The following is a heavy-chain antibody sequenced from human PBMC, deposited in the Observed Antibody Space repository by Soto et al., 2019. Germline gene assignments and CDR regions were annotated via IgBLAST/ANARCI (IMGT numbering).Heavy chain of an antibody. D-gene: IGHD2-21*02. J-gene: IGHJ4*02. CDR3: ARDMGVTHLDY. V-gene: IGHV3-33*01. CDR2: MWYDGSKQ. Sequence: QVQLVESGGAVVQPGRSLRLSCTTSGFVFSTYGFHWVRQAPGKGLEWVSVMWYDGSKQYYADSVKGRFTVSKDNSKNTLSLQMNSLRAEDTAVYSCARDMGVTHLDYWGQGALVAVSS. CDR1: GFVFSTYG.